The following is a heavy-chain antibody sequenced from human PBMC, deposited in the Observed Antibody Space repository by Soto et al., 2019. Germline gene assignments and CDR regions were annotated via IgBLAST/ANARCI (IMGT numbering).Heavy chain of an antibody. CDR2: IWYDGSNK. CDR1: GFTFSSYG. Sequence: QVQLVESGGGVVQPGRSLRLSCAASGFTFSSYGMHWVRQAPGKGLEWVAVIWYDGSNKYYADSVKGRFTISRDNSKNTLYLQMNSLRAEDTAVYYCARDGGQLWELAIDYWGQGTLVSVSS. V-gene: IGHV3-33*01. D-gene: IGHD1-26*01. CDR3: ARDGGQLWELAIDY. J-gene: IGHJ4*02.